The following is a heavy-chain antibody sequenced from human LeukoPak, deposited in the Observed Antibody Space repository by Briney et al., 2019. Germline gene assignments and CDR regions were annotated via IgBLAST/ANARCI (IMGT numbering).Heavy chain of an antibody. D-gene: IGHD5-12*01. CDR1: GYTFTSYD. CDR3: ARVPPKRRLYGMDV. J-gene: IGHJ6*02. CDR2: MNPNSGNT. V-gene: IGHV1-8*01. Sequence: ASVKVSCKASGYTFTSYDINWVRQATGQGLEWMGWMNPNSGNTGYAQKFQGRVTMTRNTSISTAYMELSSLRSEDTAVYYCARVPPKRRLYGMDVWGQGTTVTVSS.